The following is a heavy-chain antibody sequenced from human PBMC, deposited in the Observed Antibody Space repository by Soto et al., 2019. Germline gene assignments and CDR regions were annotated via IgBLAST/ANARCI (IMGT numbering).Heavy chain of an antibody. J-gene: IGHJ5*02. CDR2: INHSGST. D-gene: IGHD2-8*01. CDR1: GVSFSGYY. V-gene: IGHV4-34*01. Sequence: SETLSLTCAVYGVSFSGYYWSWIRQPPGKGLEWIGEINHSGSTNYNPSLKSRVTISVDTSKNQFSLKLSSVTAADTAVYYCASGGLMVYDNNWFDPWGQGTLVTVSS. CDR3: ASGGLMVYDNNWFDP.